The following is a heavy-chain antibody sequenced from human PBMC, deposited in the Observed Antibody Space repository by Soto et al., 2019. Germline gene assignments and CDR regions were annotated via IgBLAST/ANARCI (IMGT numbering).Heavy chain of an antibody. CDR2: IKSDGSST. Sequence: EVQLVESGGGLVQPGGSLRLSCAASGFTFSNYWMHWVRQAPGKGLVWVSRIKSDGSSTSYADSVKGRFTISRDNAKNTLYLQMNRLRAEDTAVYYCARSWGGELESWGQGALVTVSS. CDR1: GFTFSNYW. CDR3: ARSWGGELES. J-gene: IGHJ4*02. V-gene: IGHV3-74*01. D-gene: IGHD3-16*01.